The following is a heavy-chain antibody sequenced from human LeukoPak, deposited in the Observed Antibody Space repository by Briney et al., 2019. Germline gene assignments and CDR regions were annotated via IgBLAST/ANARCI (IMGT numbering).Heavy chain of an antibody. J-gene: IGHJ4*02. CDR1: GGTISSYY. CDR2: IHSSGST. Sequence: SQTLSLACTVSGGTISSYYWNWIRQPPGKGLEWIGYIHSSGSTKYNPSLKSRVTISVDTSKNQFSLKLSSVTAADRAVYYCARWYSSGWAFDYWGQGTLVTVSS. V-gene: IGHV4-59*08. CDR3: ARWYSSGWAFDY. D-gene: IGHD6-19*01.